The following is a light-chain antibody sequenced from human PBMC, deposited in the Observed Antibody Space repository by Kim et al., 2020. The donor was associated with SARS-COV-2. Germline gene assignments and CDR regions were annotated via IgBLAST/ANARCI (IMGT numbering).Light chain of an antibody. CDR2: GTS. V-gene: IGKV3D-15*01. Sequence: PGESAILSCRTSQSVSSNNFAWYQQKPGQAPRLLIYGTSSRATGIPDRFSGSGSGTDFTLTISGLQSEDFAVYYCQQYNTWPPYTFGQGTKLEI. CDR1: QSVSSN. J-gene: IGKJ2*01. CDR3: QQYNTWPPYT.